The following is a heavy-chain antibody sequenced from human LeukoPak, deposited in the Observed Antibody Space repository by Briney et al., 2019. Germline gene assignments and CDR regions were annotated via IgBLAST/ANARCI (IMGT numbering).Heavy chain of an antibody. J-gene: IGHJ4*02. Sequence: QPGGSLRLSCAASGFTFSSYAMSWVRQAPGKGLEWVSYISSSGSDIFYADSVKGRFTISRDNAKNSLYLQMNSLRAEDTAVYYCARDVAPSYYGDTPGGFDYWGQGTLVTVSS. CDR2: ISSSGSDI. CDR1: GFTFSSYA. D-gene: IGHD4-17*01. CDR3: ARDVAPSYYGDTPGGFDY. V-gene: IGHV3-48*01.